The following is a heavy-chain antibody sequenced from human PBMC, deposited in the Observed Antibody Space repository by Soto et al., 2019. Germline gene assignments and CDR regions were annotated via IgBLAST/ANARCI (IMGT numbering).Heavy chain of an antibody. CDR3: ARAPVGAAAGIYYYYGMDV. Sequence: ASVKVSCKASGYSFTTYIISWVRQTAGQGLEWMGWIAAYNGNPNYPQNLQGRVTMTIDPSTSTAYMELTSLRSEDTAVYYCARAPVGAAAGIYYYYGMDVWGQGTTVTVSS. J-gene: IGHJ6*02. D-gene: IGHD6-13*01. V-gene: IGHV1-18*01. CDR1: GYSFTTYI. CDR2: IAAYNGNP.